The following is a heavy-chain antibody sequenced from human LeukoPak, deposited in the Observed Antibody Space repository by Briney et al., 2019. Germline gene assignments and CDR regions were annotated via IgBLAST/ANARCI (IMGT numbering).Heavy chain of an antibody. D-gene: IGHD3-22*01. CDR1: GGSFSGYY. CDR2: INHSGST. V-gene: IGHV4-34*01. Sequence: PSETLSLTCAVYGGSFSGYYWSWIRQPPGKGLEWIGEINHSGSTNYNPSLKSRVTISVDTSKNQFSLKLSSVTAADTAVYYCARLRDSSGYYQTRRYFQHWGQGTLVTVSS. CDR3: ARLRDSSGYYQTRRYFQH. J-gene: IGHJ1*01.